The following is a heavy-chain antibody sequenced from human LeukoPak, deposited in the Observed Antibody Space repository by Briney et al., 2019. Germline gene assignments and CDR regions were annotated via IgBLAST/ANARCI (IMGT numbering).Heavy chain of an antibody. CDR1: GASISSYY. J-gene: IGHJ4*02. D-gene: IGHD3-22*01. V-gene: IGHV4-59*01. CDR2: IHYSGNT. Sequence: SETLSLTCTVSGASISSYYWSWIRQPPGKGLEWIGDIHYSGNTNYNPSLKSRVTISVDTSKNQFSLKLSSVTAEDTAVYYCTRFYDRSGPHFDYWGQGTLVTVSS. CDR3: TRFYDRSGPHFDY.